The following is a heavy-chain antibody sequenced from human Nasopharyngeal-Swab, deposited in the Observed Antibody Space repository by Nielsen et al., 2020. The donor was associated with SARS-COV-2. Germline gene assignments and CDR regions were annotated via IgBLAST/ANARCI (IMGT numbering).Heavy chain of an antibody. D-gene: IGHD1-14*01. CDR2: ISRTYST. Sequence: GESLKISCVASGFTFSSYAMNRVRQAPGKGLEWVSAISRTYSTYYADSVRGRFTVSRDNSKNTLYLQMSSLRAEDTAVYYCANGTGMTYRAIDYWGQGTLVTVSS. V-gene: IGHV3-23*01. CDR3: ANGTGMTYRAIDY. J-gene: IGHJ4*02. CDR1: GFTFSSYA.